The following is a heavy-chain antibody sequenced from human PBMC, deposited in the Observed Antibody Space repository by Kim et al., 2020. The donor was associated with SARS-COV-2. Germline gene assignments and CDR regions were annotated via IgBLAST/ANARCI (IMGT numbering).Heavy chain of an antibody. D-gene: IGHD3-22*01. Sequence: GGSLRLSCAASGFTFSSYAMHWVRQAPGKGLEWVAVISYDGSNKYYADSVKGRFTISRDNSKNTLYLQMNSLRAEDTAVYYCARAADYYDIMGWGQGTLVTVSS. CDR1: GFTFSSYA. CDR2: ISYDGSNK. CDR3: ARAADYYDIMG. J-gene: IGHJ4*02. V-gene: IGHV3-30-3*01.